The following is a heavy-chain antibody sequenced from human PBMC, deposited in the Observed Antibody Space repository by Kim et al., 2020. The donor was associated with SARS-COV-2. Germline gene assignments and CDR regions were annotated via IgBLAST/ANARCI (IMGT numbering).Heavy chain of an antibody. CDR1: GFTFSSYG. Sequence: GGSLRLSCAASGFTFSSYGMHWVRQAPGKGLEWVAVISYDGSNKYYADSVKGRFTISRDNSKNTLYLQMNSLRAEDTAVYYCAKDRKSSSWCDYWGQGTL. J-gene: IGHJ4*02. V-gene: IGHV3-30*18. CDR3: AKDRKSSSWCDY. CDR2: ISYDGSNK. D-gene: IGHD6-13*01.